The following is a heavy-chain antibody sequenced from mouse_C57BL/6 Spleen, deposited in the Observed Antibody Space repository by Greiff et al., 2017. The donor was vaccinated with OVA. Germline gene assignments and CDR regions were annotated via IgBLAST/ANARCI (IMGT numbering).Heavy chain of an antibody. V-gene: IGHV5-9-1*02. CDR1: GFTFSSYA. CDR3: TRDTVDYYGSRGYFDV. J-gene: IGHJ1*03. Sequence: EVQGVESGEGLVKPGGSLKLSCAASGFTFSSYAMSWVRQTPEKRLEWVAYISSGGDYIYYADTVKGRFTISRDNARNTLYLQMSSLKSEDTAMYYCTRDTVDYYGSRGYFDVWGTGTTVTVSS. CDR2: ISSGGDYI. D-gene: IGHD1-1*01.